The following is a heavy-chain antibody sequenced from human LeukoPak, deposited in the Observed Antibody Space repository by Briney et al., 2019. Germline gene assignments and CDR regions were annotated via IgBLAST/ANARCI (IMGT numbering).Heavy chain of an antibody. CDR2: IYYSGTT. V-gene: IGHV4-39*07. Sequence: SETLSLTCTVSGDSISSSSFYWGWIRQPPGKGLEWIGSIYYSGTTYYNPSLKSRVTISVDTSKRQFSLKVNSVTAADTAVYYCARRYRGFFDYWGQGILVTVSS. CDR1: GDSISSSSFY. J-gene: IGHJ4*02. CDR3: ARRYRGFFDY. D-gene: IGHD3-16*02.